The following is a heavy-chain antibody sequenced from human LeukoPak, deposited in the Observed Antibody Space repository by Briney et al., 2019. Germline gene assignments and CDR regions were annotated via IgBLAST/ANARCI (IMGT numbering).Heavy chain of an antibody. J-gene: IGHJ5*02. CDR1: GFTFDDYA. CDR3: AREYAVRFLEWLDWFDP. Sequence: PGGSLRLSCAASGFTFDDYAMHWVRQAPGKGLEWVSGISWNSGSIGYADSVKGRFTISRDNAKNSLYLQMNSLRAEDTAVYYCAREYAVRFLEWLDWFDPWGQGTLVTVSS. V-gene: IGHV3-9*01. D-gene: IGHD3-3*01. CDR2: ISWNSGSI.